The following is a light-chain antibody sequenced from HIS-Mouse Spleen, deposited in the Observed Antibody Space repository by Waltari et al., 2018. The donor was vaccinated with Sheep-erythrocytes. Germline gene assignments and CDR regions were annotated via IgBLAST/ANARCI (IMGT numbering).Light chain of an antibody. CDR3: QQYGSSPWP. J-gene: IGKJ1*01. CDR1: QSVSSY. V-gene: IGKV3-11*01. CDR2: DAS. Sequence: EIVLTQSPATLSLSPGERATLSCRASQSVSSYLAWYQQKPGQAPRLLIYDASNRATGIPARFSGSGSGTDFTLTISSLEPEDFAVYYCQQYGSSPWPFGQGTKVEIK.